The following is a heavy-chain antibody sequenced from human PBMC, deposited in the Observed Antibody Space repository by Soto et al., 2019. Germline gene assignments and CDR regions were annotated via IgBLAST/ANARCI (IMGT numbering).Heavy chain of an antibody. J-gene: IGHJ3*01. V-gene: IGHV2-5*02. D-gene: IGHD3-16*02. CDR1: GFSLTTRGVG. Sequence: QITLMESGPTLVKPTETLTLTCTFSGFSLTTRGVGVGWIRQPPGKALEWLAVIYWDDDKRYSPSLKTRLVLTKDAPKNQVVLTMTKMDSVDTATYFCAHIVITFGGVVADDAFDVWGQGKMVTVSS. CDR2: IYWDDDK. CDR3: AHIVITFGGVVADDAFDV.